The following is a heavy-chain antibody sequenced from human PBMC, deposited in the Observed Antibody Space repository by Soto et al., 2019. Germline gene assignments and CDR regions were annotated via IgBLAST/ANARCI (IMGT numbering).Heavy chain of an antibody. Sequence: SVKGYCKGAGGTFSSYASSWGRQDTGQGLEWMGGIIPIFGTANYAQKFQGRVTITADESTSTAYMELSSLRSEDTAVYYCASVVVVVPAAIIDYYGMDVWGQGPTVSGS. V-gene: IGHV1-69*01. CDR2: IIPIFGTA. D-gene: IGHD2-2*01. CDR3: ASVVVVVPAAIIDYYGMDV. CDR1: GGTFSSYA. J-gene: IGHJ6*02.